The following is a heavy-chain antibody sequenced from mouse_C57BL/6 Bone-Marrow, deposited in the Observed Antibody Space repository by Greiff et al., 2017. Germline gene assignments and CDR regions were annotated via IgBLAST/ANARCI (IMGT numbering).Heavy chain of an antibody. V-gene: IGHV1-69*01. CDR3: ARSSYDYPFDY. CDR1: GYTFTSYW. Sequence: VQLQQPGAELVMPGASVKLSCKASGYTFTSYWMHWVKQRPGQGLEWIGEIDPSDSYTNYNQKFKGKSTLTVDKSSSTAYMQLSSLTSEDSAVYYCARSSYDYPFDYWGQGNTLTISS. J-gene: IGHJ2*01. D-gene: IGHD2-4*01. CDR2: IDPSDSYT.